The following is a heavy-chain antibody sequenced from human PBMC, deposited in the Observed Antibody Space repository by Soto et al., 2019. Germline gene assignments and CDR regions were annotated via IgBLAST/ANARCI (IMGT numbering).Heavy chain of an antibody. CDR2: ISYDGSNK. CDR1: GFTFSSYG. CDR3: AKPEGYLYYGSGSYDY. D-gene: IGHD3-10*01. Sequence: QVQLVESGGGVVQPGRSLRLSCAASGFTFSSYGMHWVRQAPGKGLEGVAGISYDGSNKYYADSVKGRFTISRDNSKNTLYLQMNSLRAEDTAVYYCAKPEGYLYYGSGSYDYWGQGTLVTVSS. J-gene: IGHJ4*02. V-gene: IGHV3-30*18.